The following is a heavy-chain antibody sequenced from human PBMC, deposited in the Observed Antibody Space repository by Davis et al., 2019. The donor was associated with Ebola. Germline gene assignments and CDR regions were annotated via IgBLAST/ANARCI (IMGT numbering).Heavy chain of an antibody. CDR1: GGSISSYY. D-gene: IGHD1-26*01. CDR3: ARVGWELLSYYYYYMDV. J-gene: IGHJ6*03. V-gene: IGHV4-4*07. CDR2: IYTSGST. Sequence: PSETLSLTCTVSGGSISSYYWSWIRQPAGKGLEWIGRIYTSGSTNYNPSLKSRVTMSVDTSKNQFSLKLSSVTAADTAVYYCARVGWELLSYYYYYMDVWGKGTTVTVSS.